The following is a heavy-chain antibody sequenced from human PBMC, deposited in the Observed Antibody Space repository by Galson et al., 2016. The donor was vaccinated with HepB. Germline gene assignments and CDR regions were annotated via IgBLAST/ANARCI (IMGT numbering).Heavy chain of an antibody. Sequence: SETLSPTCAVSGASMSNYYWSWIRQPAGKGLEWIGYIHHSGSTAYNPPLKSRLPVSIDTSKNQFSLRLTSVTAADTAMYFCAAQRCRVGSCHFDPWGQGTLVTVSS. J-gene: IGHJ5*02. V-gene: IGHV4-59*12. CDR2: IHHSGST. D-gene: IGHD2-15*01. CDR1: GASMSNYY. CDR3: AAQRCRVGSCHFDP.